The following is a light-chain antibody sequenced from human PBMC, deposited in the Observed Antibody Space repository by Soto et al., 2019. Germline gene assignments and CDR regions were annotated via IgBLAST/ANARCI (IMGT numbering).Light chain of an antibody. CDR1: SSGVGGYDY. J-gene: IGLJ1*01. Sequence: QSVLTQPASVSGSPGQSITISCTGTSSGVGGYDYVSWYQQHPGKAPRLMIYKASNRPSGVSHRFSGSRSGNTASLTISGLQAEDEADYYCSSYTSGSTLYVFGTGTKVTVL. CDR3: SSYTSGSTLYV. V-gene: IGLV2-14*01. CDR2: KAS.